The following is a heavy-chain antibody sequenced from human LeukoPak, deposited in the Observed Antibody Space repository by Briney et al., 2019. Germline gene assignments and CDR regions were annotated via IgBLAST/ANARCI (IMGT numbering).Heavy chain of an antibody. CDR2: IKYDGDEK. V-gene: IGHV3-7*01. Sequence: GGSLRLSCAASGFIFSTYWMTWVRQAPGKGLEWVATIKYDGDEKFYVDSVTGRFTISRDNAKNSLYLQMNSLTAEDTAVYYCVRESFSRGDFNWGQGTLVSVSS. CDR3: VRESFSRGDFN. J-gene: IGHJ4*02. CDR1: GFIFSTYW. D-gene: IGHD7-27*01.